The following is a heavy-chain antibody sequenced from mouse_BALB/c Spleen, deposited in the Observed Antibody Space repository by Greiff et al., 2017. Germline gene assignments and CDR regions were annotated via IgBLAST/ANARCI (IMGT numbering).Heavy chain of an antibody. Sequence: EVKVVESGGGLVQPGGSLRLSCATSGFTFTDYYMSWVRQPPGKALEWLGFIRNKANGYTTEYSASVKGRFTISRDNSQSILYLQMNTLRAEDSATYYCARDYGTGAMDYWGQGTSVTVSS. CDR3: ARDYGTGAMDY. D-gene: IGHD1-1*02. J-gene: IGHJ4*01. CDR2: IRNKANGYTT. V-gene: IGHV7-3*02. CDR1: GFTFTDYY.